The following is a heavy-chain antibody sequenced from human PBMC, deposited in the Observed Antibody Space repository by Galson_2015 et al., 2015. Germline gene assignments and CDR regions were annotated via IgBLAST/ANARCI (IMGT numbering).Heavy chain of an antibody. D-gene: IGHD1-7*01. Sequence: SVKVSCKASGGTFSSYAISWVRQAPGQGLEWMGGIIPIFGTANYAQKFQGRVTITADESTSTAYMELSSLRSEDTAVYYCASRITGTTYGMDDWGQGTTVTVSS. CDR3: ASRITGTTYGMDD. CDR2: IIPIFGTA. J-gene: IGHJ6*02. CDR1: GGTFSSYA. V-gene: IGHV1-69*13.